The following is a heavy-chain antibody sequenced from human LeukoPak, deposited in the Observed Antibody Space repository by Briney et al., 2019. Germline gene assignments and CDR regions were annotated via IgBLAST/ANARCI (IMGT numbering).Heavy chain of an antibody. CDR1: GYTFTSYY. J-gene: IGHJ4*02. CDR3: AREDTAMPKRRAFDY. V-gene: IGHV1-46*01. D-gene: IGHD5-18*01. CDR2: INPSGGST. Sequence: ASVKVSCKASGYTFTSYYMHWVRQAPGQGLEWMGIINPSGGSTSYAQKFQGRVTMTRDTSTSTVYMELSSLRSEDTAVYYCAREDTAMPKRRAFDYWGQGTLVTVFS.